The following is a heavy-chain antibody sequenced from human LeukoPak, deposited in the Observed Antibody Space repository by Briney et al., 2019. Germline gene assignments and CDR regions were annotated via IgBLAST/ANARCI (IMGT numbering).Heavy chain of an antibody. D-gene: IGHD3-16*01. CDR3: ARGGNYGWNWFDP. CDR2: ISDSGSAI. V-gene: IGHV3-48*03. Sequence: GGSLRLSCAASGFTFSSYEMNWVRQAPGKGLEWVSYISDSGSAIYYADSAKGRFTISRDNAKNSLYLQMNSLRAEDTAVYYCARGGNYGWNWFDPWGQGTLVTVSS. CDR1: GFTFSSYE. J-gene: IGHJ5*02.